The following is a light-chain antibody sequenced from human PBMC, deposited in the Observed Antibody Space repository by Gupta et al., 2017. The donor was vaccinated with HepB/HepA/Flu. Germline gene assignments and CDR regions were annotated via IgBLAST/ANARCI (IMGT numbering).Light chain of an antibody. J-gene: IGKJ2*01. CDR1: QSIRSY. V-gene: IGKV1-39*01. CDR3: QQSVSPPNI. Sequence: DIQVTQSPSSLSASVGDRVSITCRASQSIRSYLNWYQQKPGKAPKLLIYAASRVQSGVPSRFSGSGYGTDFTLTISRLQPEDFATYYCQQSVSPPNIFGLGTKVEIK. CDR2: AAS.